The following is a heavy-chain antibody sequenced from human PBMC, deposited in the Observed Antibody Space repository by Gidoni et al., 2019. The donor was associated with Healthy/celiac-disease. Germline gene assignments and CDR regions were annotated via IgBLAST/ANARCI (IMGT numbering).Heavy chain of an antibody. J-gene: IGHJ4*02. CDR3: TTGDSSGWYYFDY. CDR1: GFTFSTAW. D-gene: IGHD6-19*01. V-gene: IGHV3-15*01. CDR2: IKSKTDGGTT. Sequence: EVQLVESGGGLVKPGGSLRLSCAASGFTFSTAWMSWVRQAPGKGLEWVGRIKSKTDGGTTDYAAPVKGRFTISRDDSKNTLYLQMNSLKTEDTAVYYCTTGDSSGWYYFDYWGQGTLVTVSS.